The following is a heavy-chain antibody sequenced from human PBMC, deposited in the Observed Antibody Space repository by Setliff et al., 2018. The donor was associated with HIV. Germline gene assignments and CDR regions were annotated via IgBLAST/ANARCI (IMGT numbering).Heavy chain of an antibody. Sequence: SETLSLTCVVSGSSIKNDNWWNWVRQTPGKGLEWIGQIFHDGTVTYKPSLESRVTILMDILKNQISLNVTSVTAADTAAYYCAKTNIPMPRSGTRLESWGPGRLVTVSS. J-gene: IGHJ4*02. CDR2: IFHDGTV. CDR1: GSSIKNDNW. V-gene: IGHV4-4*02. D-gene: IGHD2-2*02. CDR3: AKTNIPMPRSGTRLES.